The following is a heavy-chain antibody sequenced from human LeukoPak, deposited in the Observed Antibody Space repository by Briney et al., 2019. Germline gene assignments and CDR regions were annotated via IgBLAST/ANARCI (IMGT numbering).Heavy chain of an antibody. V-gene: IGHV3-20*04. CDR3: ARDLGYGDYVSAFDI. CDR1: GFTFGDYG. D-gene: IGHD4-17*01. CDR2: INWNGGTT. J-gene: IGHJ3*02. Sequence: PGGSLRLSCAASGFTFGDYGMNWVRQAPGKGLEWVSGINWNGGTTGYADSVKGRFTISRDNVKNSLYLQMNSVRAEDTALYYCARDLGYGDYVSAFDIWGQGTMVIVSS.